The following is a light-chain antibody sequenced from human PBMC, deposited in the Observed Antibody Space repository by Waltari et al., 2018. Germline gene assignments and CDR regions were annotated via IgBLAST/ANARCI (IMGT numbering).Light chain of an antibody. CDR3: QHYVSLPVT. Sequence: EIVLTQSPGNLSLSPGERATLSCRASQSVSRALAGYQQNPGQAPRLLIYGASNRATGIPDRFSGSGSGTDFSLIISRLEPEDFAVYYCQHYVSLPVTFGQGTKVEIK. J-gene: IGKJ1*01. CDR1: QSVSRA. V-gene: IGKV3-20*01. CDR2: GAS.